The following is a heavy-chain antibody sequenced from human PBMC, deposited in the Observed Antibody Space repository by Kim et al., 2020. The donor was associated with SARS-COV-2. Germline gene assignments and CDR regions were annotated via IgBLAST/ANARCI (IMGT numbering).Heavy chain of an antibody. CDR2: IYHSGST. V-gene: IGHV4-4*02. D-gene: IGHD3-10*01. CDR1: GGSISSSNW. J-gene: IGHJ6*02. CDR3: AREPEGITMVRGVIRLYGMDV. Sequence: SETLSLTCAVSGGSISSSNWWSWVRQPPGKGLEWIGEIYHSGSTNYNPSLKSRVTISVDKSKNQFSLKLSSVTAADTAVYYCAREPEGITMVRGVIRLYGMDVWGQGTTVTVSS.